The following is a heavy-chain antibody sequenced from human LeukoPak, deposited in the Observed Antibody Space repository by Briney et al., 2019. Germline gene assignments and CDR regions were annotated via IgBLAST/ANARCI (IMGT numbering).Heavy chain of an antibody. Sequence: GGSLRLSCAASGFTFSSYAMHWVRQAPGKGLEWVAVISYDGSNKYYAGSVKGRFTISRDNSKNTLYLQMNSLRAEDTAVYYCARAEGLYSYGDDAFDIWGQGTMVTVSS. J-gene: IGHJ3*02. D-gene: IGHD5-18*01. CDR1: GFTFSSYA. CDR3: ARAEGLYSYGDDAFDI. V-gene: IGHV3-30-3*01. CDR2: ISYDGSNK.